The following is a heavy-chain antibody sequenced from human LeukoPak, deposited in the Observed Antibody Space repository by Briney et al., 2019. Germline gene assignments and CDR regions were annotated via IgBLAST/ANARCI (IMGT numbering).Heavy chain of an antibody. CDR2: IIPNSGGT. D-gene: IGHD3-16*02. V-gene: IGHV1-2*02. CDR3: ARGTFGGVIVPPDY. Sequence: ASVKVSCKASGYTFTGYYMHWVRQAPGQGLEWMGWIIPNSGGTSYAQKFQGRVTMTRDTSISTAYMELSRLRSDDTAVYYCARGTFGGVIVPPDYWGQGTLVTVSS. CDR1: GYTFTGYY. J-gene: IGHJ4*02.